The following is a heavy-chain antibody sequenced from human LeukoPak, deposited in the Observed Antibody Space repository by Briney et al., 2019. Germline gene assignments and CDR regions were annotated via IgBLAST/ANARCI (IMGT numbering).Heavy chain of an antibody. CDR3: SRLRGGAWGYFDY. CDR2: VYYTGSA. Sequence: SETLSLTCTVSGGSISSSIYYWRWIRQPPGKGLELIGHVYYTGSAYFNPSLKSRVTMSVDTSKNQFSLNLSSVTAADTAVDYCSRLRGGAWGYFDYWGQGTLVTVSS. CDR1: GGSISSSIYY. V-gene: IGHV4-39*01. D-gene: IGHD3-16*01. J-gene: IGHJ4*02.